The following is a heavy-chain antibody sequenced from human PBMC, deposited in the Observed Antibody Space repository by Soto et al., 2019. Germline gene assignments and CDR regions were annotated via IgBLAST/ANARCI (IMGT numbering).Heavy chain of an antibody. D-gene: IGHD3-3*01. CDR2: ISGSGGST. J-gene: IGHJ3*02. Sequence: GGSLRLSCAASGFTFSSYAMSWVRQAPGKGLEWVSAISGSGGSTYYADSVKGRSTISRDNSKNTLYLQMNSPRAEDTAVYYCAKDSPGFGAPSAFDIWGQGTMVTVSS. CDR3: AKDSPGFGAPSAFDI. CDR1: GFTFSSYA. V-gene: IGHV3-23*01.